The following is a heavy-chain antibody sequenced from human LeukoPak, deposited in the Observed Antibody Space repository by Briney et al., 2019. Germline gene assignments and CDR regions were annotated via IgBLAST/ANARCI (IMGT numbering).Heavy chain of an antibody. J-gene: IGHJ4*02. CDR3: ARDAEYYYGSGSYYAY. Sequence: GGSLKLSCAASGFTFSDYYMSWIRQAPGKGLEWVSYISSSGSTIYYADSVKGRFTISRDNAENSLYLQMNSLRAEDTAVYYCARDAEYYYGSGSYYAYWGQGTLVTVSS. CDR2: ISSSGSTI. V-gene: IGHV3-11*01. CDR1: GFTFSDYY. D-gene: IGHD3-10*01.